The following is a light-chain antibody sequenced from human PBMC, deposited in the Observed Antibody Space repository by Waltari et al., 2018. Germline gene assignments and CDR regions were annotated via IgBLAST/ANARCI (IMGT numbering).Light chain of an antibody. CDR2: EVS. Sequence: QSALTQPASVSGSPGQSITISCTGTSSDVGSYNLVSWYQQHPGRAPKLMIYEVSERPSGVSNGFSGSKSGNTASLTISGLQAEDEADYYCCSYTGSPHVVFGGGTKLTVL. CDR3: CSYTGSPHVV. CDR1: SSDVGSYNL. V-gene: IGLV2-23*02. J-gene: IGLJ2*01.